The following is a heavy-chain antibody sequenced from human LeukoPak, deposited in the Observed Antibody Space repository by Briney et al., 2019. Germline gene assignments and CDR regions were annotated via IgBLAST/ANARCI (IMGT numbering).Heavy chain of an antibody. V-gene: IGHV4-34*01. CDR2: INHSGST. J-gene: IGHJ4*02. Sequence: SETLSLTCAVYGGSFSGYYWSWIRQPPGKGLEWIGEINHSGSTNYNPSLKSRVTISVDTSKNQFSLKLSSVTAADTAVYYCARGRPIAARVMYYFDYWGQGTLVTDSS. D-gene: IGHD6-6*01. CDR1: GGSFSGYY. CDR3: ARGRPIAARVMYYFDY.